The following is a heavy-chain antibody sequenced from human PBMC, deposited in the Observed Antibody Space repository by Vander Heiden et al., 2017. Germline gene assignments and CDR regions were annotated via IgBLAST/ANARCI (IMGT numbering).Heavy chain of an antibody. V-gene: IGHV3-30-3*01. Sequence: QVQLVESGGGVVQPGGSLTLSCAASGFTFRSYVMNWVRQAPGKGLEWVAVISYDGSNKYYADSVKGRFTISRDNSKNTLYLHMNSLRAEDPAVYYCARDLAKYYDSSGYYPAHWGQGTLVTVSS. D-gene: IGHD3-22*01. J-gene: IGHJ4*02. CDR3: ARDLAKYYDSSGYYPAH. CDR2: ISYDGSNK. CDR1: GFTFRSYV.